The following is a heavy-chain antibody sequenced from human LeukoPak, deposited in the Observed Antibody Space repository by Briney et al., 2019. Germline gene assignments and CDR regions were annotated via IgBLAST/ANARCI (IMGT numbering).Heavy chain of an antibody. CDR3: VKDTGRGDF. Sequence: PGGSVRPSCAASGFTFSTYWMSWVRQAPGKGLEWVAFLHNDETEIYYADPVKGRFTISRDNSKNTLYLQMSSLRDEDTAVYYCVKDTGRGDFWGQGTQVTVSS. V-gene: IGHV3-30*02. J-gene: IGHJ4*02. CDR2: LHNDETEI. D-gene: IGHD1-14*01. CDR1: GFTFSTYW.